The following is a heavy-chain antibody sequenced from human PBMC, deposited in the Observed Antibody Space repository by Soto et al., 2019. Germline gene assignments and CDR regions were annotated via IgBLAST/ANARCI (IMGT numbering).Heavy chain of an antibody. Sequence: SETLSLTCTVSGGSLRSYYWNWIRQPPGKGLEWIGYIYNSGNTKYNPSLKSRITMSVDTSKNQFSLKLSSVTAADTAVYYCARGTQLTTVTTTYFGYWGRGTLVTVSS. CDR1: GGSLRSYY. CDR3: ARGTQLTTVTTTYFGY. J-gene: IGHJ4*02. V-gene: IGHV4-59*08. CDR2: IYNSGNT. D-gene: IGHD4-17*01.